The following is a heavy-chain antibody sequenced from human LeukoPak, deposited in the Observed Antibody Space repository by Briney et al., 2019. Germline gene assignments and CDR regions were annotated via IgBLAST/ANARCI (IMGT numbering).Heavy chain of an antibody. CDR3: ARHPYYDILTGLLGAFDI. J-gene: IGHJ3*02. CDR1: GGSISSYY. Sequence: PSETLSLTCTVSGGSISSYYWSWIRQPPGKGLEWIGYIYHSGSTYYNPSLKSRVTISVDRSKNQFSLKLSSVTAADTAVYYCARHPYYDILTGLLGAFDIWGQGTMVTVSS. CDR2: IYHSGST. V-gene: IGHV4-59*08. D-gene: IGHD3-9*01.